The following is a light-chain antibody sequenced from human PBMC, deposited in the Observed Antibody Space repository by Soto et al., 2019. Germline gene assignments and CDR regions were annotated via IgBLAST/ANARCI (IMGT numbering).Light chain of an antibody. V-gene: IGLV2-23*01. CDR2: EGS. J-gene: IGLJ3*02. Sequence: QSALTQPASVSGSPGQSITISCTGTSSDVGSYNLVSWYQQHPGKAPKLMIYEGSKRPSGVSNRFSGSKSGNTASLTISGIQAEDEGDYYCCSYAGSSTLVFGGGTQLTVL. CDR1: SSDVGSYNL. CDR3: CSYAGSSTLV.